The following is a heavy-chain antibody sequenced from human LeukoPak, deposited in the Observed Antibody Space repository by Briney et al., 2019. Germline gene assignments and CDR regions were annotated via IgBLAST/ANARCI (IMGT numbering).Heavy chain of an antibody. CDR1: GFTVSSNY. Sequence: GGSLRLACAASGFTVSSNYMSWVRQAPGKGLEWVSVIYSGGSTYYADSVEGRFTISRDNSKNTLYLQMHSLRAEDTAVYYCARRLIVGATDHFDNWGQGTLVTVSS. CDR3: ARRLIVGATDHFDN. V-gene: IGHV3-66*04. D-gene: IGHD1-26*01. J-gene: IGHJ4*02. CDR2: IYSGGST.